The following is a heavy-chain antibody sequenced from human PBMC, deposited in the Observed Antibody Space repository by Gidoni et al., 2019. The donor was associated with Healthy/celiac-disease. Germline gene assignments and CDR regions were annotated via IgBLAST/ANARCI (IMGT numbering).Heavy chain of an antibody. J-gene: IGHJ4*02. D-gene: IGHD3-22*01. CDR3: AKLGSSGYYYGYFDY. CDR1: GFTFSSYA. V-gene: IGHV3-23*01. CDR2: IRGSGGST. Sequence: EVQLLESGGGLVQPGGSLRLSCAASGFTFSSYAMSWVRQAPGKGLERVSAIRGSGGSTYYADSVKGRFTISRDNSKNTLYLQMNSLRAEDTAVYYCAKLGSSGYYYGYFDYWGQGTLVTVSS.